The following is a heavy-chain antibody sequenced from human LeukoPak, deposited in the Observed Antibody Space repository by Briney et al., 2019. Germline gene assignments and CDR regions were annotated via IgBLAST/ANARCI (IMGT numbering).Heavy chain of an antibody. V-gene: IGHV4-31*03. CDR3: ARGGFRAAAGTALWY. CDR1: GGSISSGGYY. CDR2: IYYSGST. J-gene: IGHJ4*02. Sequence: PSQTLSLTCTVSGGSISSGGYYWSWIRQHPGKGLEWIGYIYYSGSTYYNPSLKSRVTISVDTSKNQFSLKLSSVTAADTAVYFCARGGFRAAAGTALWYWGQGTLVTVSS. D-gene: IGHD6-13*01.